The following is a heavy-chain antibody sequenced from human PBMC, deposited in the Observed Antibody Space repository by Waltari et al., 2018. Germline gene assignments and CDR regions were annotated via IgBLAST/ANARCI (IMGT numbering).Heavy chain of an antibody. CDR3: ARHVNYDFWSGYYTPFDY. CDR2: INHSGST. V-gene: IGHV4-34*01. J-gene: IGHJ4*02. Sequence: QVQLQQWGAGLLKPSETLSLTCAVYGGSFSGYYWSWIRQPPGNGLEWIGEINHSGSTNYNPSLKSRVTISVDTSKNQFSLKLSSVTAADTAVYYCARHVNYDFWSGYYTPFDYWARERWSPSPQ. D-gene: IGHD3-3*01. CDR1: GGSFSGYY.